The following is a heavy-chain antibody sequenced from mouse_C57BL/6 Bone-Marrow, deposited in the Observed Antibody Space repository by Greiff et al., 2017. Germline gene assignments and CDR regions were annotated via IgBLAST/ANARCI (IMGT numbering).Heavy chain of an antibody. J-gene: IGHJ2*01. CDR2: ISSGGSYT. CDR1: GFTFSSYG. CDR3: ARLFITTVVYFDY. D-gene: IGHD1-1*01. V-gene: IGHV5-6*02. Sequence: EVMLVESGGDLVKPGGSLKLSCAASGFTFSSYGMSWVRQTPDKRLEWVATISSGGSYTYYPDSVKGRFTISRDNAKNTLYLQMSSLKSEDTAMYDCARLFITTVVYFDYWGQGTTLTVSS.